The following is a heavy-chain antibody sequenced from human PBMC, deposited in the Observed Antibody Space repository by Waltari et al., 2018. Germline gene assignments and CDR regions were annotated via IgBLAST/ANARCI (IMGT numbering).Heavy chain of an antibody. J-gene: IGHJ4*02. CDR1: GYTFTGSY. CDR3: AREGRDGSFDY. CDR2: SSPNSGGT. D-gene: IGHD3-10*01. V-gene: IGHV1-2*02. Sequence: QVQLVQSGAEVKKPGASVKVSCKASGYTFTGSYIHWVRQAPGQGLEWMGWSSPNSGGTPYAQQFQGSVTRTRDTSISTAYMELSRLTSDDTAVYYCAREGRDGSFDYWGQGTLVTVSS.